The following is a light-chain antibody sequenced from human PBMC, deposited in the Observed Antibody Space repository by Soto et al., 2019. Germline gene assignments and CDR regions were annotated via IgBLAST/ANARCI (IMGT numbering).Light chain of an antibody. CDR1: QSVSSK. CDR2: GAS. J-gene: IGKJ1*01. Sequence: EIVLTQSPGTLSVSPGERATLSCRASQSVSSKLAWYQQKPGQAPRLLFYGASTWATGIPARFSGSGSETEFTLSISSLQSEDFAVYSCQQYNNWPGTFGQGTKVEIK. V-gene: IGKV3-15*01. CDR3: QQYNNWPGT.